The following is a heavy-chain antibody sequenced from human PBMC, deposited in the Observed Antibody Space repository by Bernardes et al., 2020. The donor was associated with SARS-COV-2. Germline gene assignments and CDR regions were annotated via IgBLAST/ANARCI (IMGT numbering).Heavy chain of an antibody. Sequence: GGSLRLSCAASGFTFSSYEMNWVRQAPGKGLEWVSYISSSGSTIYYADSVKGRFTISRDNAKNSLYLQMNSLRAEDTAVYYCARPYYDFWSGSGYYYMDVWGKGTTVTVSS. CDR1: GFTFSSYE. CDR3: ARPYYDFWSGSGYYYMDV. V-gene: IGHV3-48*03. D-gene: IGHD3-3*01. J-gene: IGHJ6*03. CDR2: ISSSGSTI.